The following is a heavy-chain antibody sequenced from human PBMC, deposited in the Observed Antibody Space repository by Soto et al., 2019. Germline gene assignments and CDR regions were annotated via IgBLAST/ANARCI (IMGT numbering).Heavy chain of an antibody. CDR3: ARDPHDYGVYGGLDL. CDR2: MYRDGRT. D-gene: IGHD4-17*01. J-gene: IGHJ5*02. CDR1: GFTVSASY. V-gene: IGHV3-53*01. Sequence: EVQLAESGGGLIQSGGSLRLSCAVSGFTVSASYINWVRQAPGKGLEWVSVMYRDGRTYYADYVKGRFTLSRDNSKNSVSLQMNSLRAEDTAVYYCARDPHDYGVYGGLDLWGQGTLVTVSS.